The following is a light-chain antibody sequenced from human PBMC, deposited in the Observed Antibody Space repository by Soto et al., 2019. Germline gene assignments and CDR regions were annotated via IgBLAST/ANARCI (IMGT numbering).Light chain of an antibody. CDR2: GAS. Sequence: EIVMTQSPATLSVSPGERATLFCRASRSVSRNLAWYQQKPGQPPRLLMHGASTRATGIPARFSGNGSGTEFTLTISSLQSEDFAVYYCLQYNIWPPWTFGQGTKVDIK. J-gene: IGKJ1*01. CDR3: LQYNIWPPWT. CDR1: RSVSRN. V-gene: IGKV3-15*01.